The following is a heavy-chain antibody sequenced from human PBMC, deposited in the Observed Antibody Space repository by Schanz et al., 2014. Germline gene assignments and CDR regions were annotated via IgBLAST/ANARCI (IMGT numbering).Heavy chain of an antibody. Sequence: QVQLVESGGGVVQPGRSLRLSCAASGFTFSSYSMHWVRQAPGKGLEWVAVIWYDGSNKYYADSVKGRFTISRDNSKNTLYLQMNSLRAEDTAVYYCAKADLPDYYDSSGPFDPWGQGTLVTVSS. CDR3: AKADLPDYYDSSGPFDP. J-gene: IGHJ5*02. D-gene: IGHD3-22*01. CDR2: IWYDGSNK. CDR1: GFTFSSYS. V-gene: IGHV3-33*06.